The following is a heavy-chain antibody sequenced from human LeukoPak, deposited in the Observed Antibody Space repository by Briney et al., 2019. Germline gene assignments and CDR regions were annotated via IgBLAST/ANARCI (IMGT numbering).Heavy chain of an antibody. V-gene: IGHV4-61*08. CDR2: IYYSAST. CDR3: AREGSAAADYYYYYGMDV. J-gene: IGHJ6*02. Sequence: PSETLSLTCTVSGGSVSSGGFYWSWIRQPPGKGLEWIGYIYYSASTNYNPSLKSRVTISVDTSKNQFSLKLRSVTAADTAVYYCAREGSAAADYYYYYGMDVWGQGTTVTVSS. CDR1: GGSVSSGGFY. D-gene: IGHD6-13*01.